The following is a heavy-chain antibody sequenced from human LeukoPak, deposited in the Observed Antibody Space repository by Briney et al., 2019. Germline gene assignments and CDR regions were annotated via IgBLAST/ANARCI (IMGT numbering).Heavy chain of an antibody. Sequence: GGSLRLSCAASGLTFRNYAMSWVRQAPGKGLEWVSGISDTGGSPYYADSVKGRFSISRDNSKNTLFLQMNSLTDDDTAVYYCAKDVRTIDAFEIWGQGTVVTVSS. J-gene: IGHJ3*02. CDR1: GLTFRNYA. CDR3: AKDVRTIDAFEI. CDR2: ISDTGGSP. D-gene: IGHD1-14*01. V-gene: IGHV3-23*01.